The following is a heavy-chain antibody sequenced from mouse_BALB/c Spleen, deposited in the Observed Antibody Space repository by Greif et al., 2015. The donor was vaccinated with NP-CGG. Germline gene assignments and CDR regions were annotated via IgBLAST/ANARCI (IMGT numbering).Heavy chain of an antibody. CDR1: GYTFTSYW. CDR3: AELRLHAY. D-gene: IGHD1-2*01. V-gene: IGHV1S81*02. J-gene: IGHJ3*01. Sequence: QVQLQQSGAELVKPGASVKLSCKASGYTFTSYWMHWVKQRPGQGLEWIGEINPSNGRTNYNEKFKSKATLTVDKSSSTAYMQLSSLTSEDSAVYYCAELRLHAYWGQGTLVTVSA. CDR2: INPSNGRT.